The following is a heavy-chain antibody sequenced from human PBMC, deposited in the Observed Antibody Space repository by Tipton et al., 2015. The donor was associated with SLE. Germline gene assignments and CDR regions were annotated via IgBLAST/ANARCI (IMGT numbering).Heavy chain of an antibody. CDR2: IRYDGTNK. Sequence: GSLRLSCAASGFTSSGFDTYAMAWVRQAPGKGLEWVAFIRYDGTNKYYADSVKGRFTISRDNSKNTLYLEMNSLRAEDTAVYYCAKIGDVYNRDWGQGTLVTASS. V-gene: IGHV3-30*02. J-gene: IGHJ4*02. D-gene: IGHD5-24*01. CDR1: GFTSSGFDTYA. CDR3: AKIGDVYNRD.